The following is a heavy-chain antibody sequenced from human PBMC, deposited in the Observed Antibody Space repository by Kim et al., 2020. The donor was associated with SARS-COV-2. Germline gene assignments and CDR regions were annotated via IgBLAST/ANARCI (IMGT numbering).Heavy chain of an antibody. CDR3: AKMVIMDGYNYSYYYAMDV. D-gene: IGHD2-21*01. V-gene: IGHV3-23*01. Sequence: GGSLRLSCVASGFTFDTYAMSWVRQAPGKGLEWVSVISGGAVNIFYADSVRGRFTISRDNSKNTLYLQMNSLRDEDTALYYCAKMVIMDGYNYSYYYAMDVGGQETTVTVSS. J-gene: IGHJ6*02. CDR2: ISGGAVNI. CDR1: GFTFDTYA.